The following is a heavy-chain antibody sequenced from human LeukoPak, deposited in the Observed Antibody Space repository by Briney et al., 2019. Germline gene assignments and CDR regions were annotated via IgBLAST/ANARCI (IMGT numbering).Heavy chain of an antibody. CDR1: GGSFSGYY. D-gene: IGHD3-10*01. J-gene: IGHJ4*02. CDR2: INHSGST. Sequence: SETLSLTCAVYGGSFSGYYWSGIRQPPGKGLEWIGEINHSGSTNYNPSLKSRVTISVDTSKNQFSLKLSSVTAADTAVYYCANFLYGSGSYYVDYWGQGTLVTVSS. V-gene: IGHV4-34*01. CDR3: ANFLYGSGSYYVDY.